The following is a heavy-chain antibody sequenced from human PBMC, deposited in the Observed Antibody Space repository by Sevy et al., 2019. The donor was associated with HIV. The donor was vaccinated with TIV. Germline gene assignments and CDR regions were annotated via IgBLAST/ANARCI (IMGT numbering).Heavy chain of an antibody. V-gene: IGHV3-21*01. CDR3: ARYTHDYGDYAPQGDGRDV. CDR2: ISSTSSYI. D-gene: IGHD4-17*01. J-gene: IGHJ6*02. Sequence: GGSLRLSCAASGFSFSSYSINWVRQAPGKGLEWVSFISSTSSYIYYADSVKGRFTISRDNAKNSLYLQMNSLRAEDTAVYYCARYTHDYGDYAPQGDGRDVWGQGTTVTVSS. CDR1: GFSFSSYS.